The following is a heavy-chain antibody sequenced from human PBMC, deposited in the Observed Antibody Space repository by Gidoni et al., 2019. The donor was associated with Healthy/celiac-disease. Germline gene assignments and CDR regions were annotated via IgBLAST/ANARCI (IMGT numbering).Heavy chain of an antibody. J-gene: IGHJ6*02. Sequence: QVQLVQSGAEVKKPGSSVKVSCKASGGTFSSYAISWVRQAPGQGLEWMGGIIPIFGTANYAQKFQGRVTITADKYTSTAYMELSSLRSEDTAVYYCARVLDGDYHTEFYYYYGMDVWGQGTTVTVSS. CDR1: GGTFSSYA. CDR2: IIPIFGTA. D-gene: IGHD4-17*01. CDR3: ARVLDGDYHTEFYYYYGMDV. V-gene: IGHV1-69*06.